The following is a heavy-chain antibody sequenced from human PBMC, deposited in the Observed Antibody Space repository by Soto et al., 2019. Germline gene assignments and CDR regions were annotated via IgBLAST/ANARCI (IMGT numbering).Heavy chain of an antibody. Sequence: ASGKVSCKVSGYTLTELSMHWVRQAPGKGLEWMGGFAPEDCETIYAQKFQGRVTMTEETSTDTAYMELSSLRSEDTAVYYCATFYDSSGYYTYYFDYWGQGTLVTVSS. J-gene: IGHJ4*02. V-gene: IGHV1-24*01. CDR2: FAPEDCET. CDR3: ATFYDSSGYYTYYFDY. D-gene: IGHD3-22*01. CDR1: GYTLTELS.